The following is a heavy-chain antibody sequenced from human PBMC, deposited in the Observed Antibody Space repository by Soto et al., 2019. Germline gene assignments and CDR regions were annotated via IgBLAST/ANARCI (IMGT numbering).Heavy chain of an antibody. Sequence: PSETLSLTCTVSGGSISSGEYYWSWVRRPPGKGLEWIGYMHHSGSTYSNPSLKSRVIISVDTSKNQFSLKLSSVTAADTAVYYCARVPLYCSGGTCAPEGLDYWGQGILVTVS. J-gene: IGHJ4*02. CDR2: MHHSGST. CDR3: ARVPLYCSGGTCAPEGLDY. CDR1: GGSISSGEYY. D-gene: IGHD2-15*01. V-gene: IGHV4-30-4*01.